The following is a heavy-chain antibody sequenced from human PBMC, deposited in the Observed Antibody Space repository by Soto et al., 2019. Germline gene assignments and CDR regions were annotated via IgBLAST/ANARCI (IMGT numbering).Heavy chain of an antibody. D-gene: IGHD1-1*01. CDR1: GFSLSARPVA. CDR2: IYWDDDK. J-gene: IGHJ4*02. Sequence: QITLRESGPTRVKPTQTLTLTCTFSGFSLSARPVAVGWIRQPPGKALERLALIYWDDDKRYSPSLMSRLTITKDTTKNQLVLTMTNMDPLDTAIYYCVHRAGIDGNWNGGYFDYWGQGALVTVSS. CDR3: VHRAGIDGNWNGGYFDY. V-gene: IGHV2-5*02.